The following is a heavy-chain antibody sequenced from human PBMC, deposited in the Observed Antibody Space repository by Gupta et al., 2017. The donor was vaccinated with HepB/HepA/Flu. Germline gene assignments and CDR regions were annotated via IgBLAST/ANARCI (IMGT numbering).Heavy chain of an antibody. CDR1: GFTVSNNY. CDR2: IYSGGTT. Sequence: EVQLVESGGGLVQTGGSLRLSCAASGFTVSNNYMSWVRQAPGKGLEWVSLIYSGGTTYYADSVKDRFTISRDKSKNTLFLQMNSLRAGDTALYYCATASGGWSAGLDYWGQGTLVTVSS. V-gene: IGHV3-66*01. D-gene: IGHD6-19*01. J-gene: IGHJ4*02. CDR3: ATASGGWSAGLDY.